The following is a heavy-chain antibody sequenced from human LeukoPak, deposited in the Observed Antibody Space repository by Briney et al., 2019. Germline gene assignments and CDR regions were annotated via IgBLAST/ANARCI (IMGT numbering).Heavy chain of an antibody. CDR3: ARGKAVSGSPTSFFDH. Sequence: SQTLSLTCAISGDGVSSNSASWNWIRQSPSRGLEWLGRTFYRSKWYNDYAVSVKSRITINPDTSKNQLSLQLNSVTSADTAVYYCARGKAVSGSPTSFFDHWGQGMLVTVSS. D-gene: IGHD6-19*01. V-gene: IGHV6-1*01. CDR1: GDGVSSNSAS. J-gene: IGHJ4*02. CDR2: TFYRSKWYN.